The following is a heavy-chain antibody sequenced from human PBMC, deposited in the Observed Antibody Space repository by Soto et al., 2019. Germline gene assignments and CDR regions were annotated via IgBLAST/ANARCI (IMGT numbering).Heavy chain of an antibody. Sequence: PGGSLRLSCAASGFTFSTSWMDWVRQTPGKGLEWVANINQDGSEKNYVDSVKGRFTISRDNAKNSLFLQMSSLTAEDSGLYYCTRYLDFWGQGALVTVSS. V-gene: IGHV3-7*01. CDR2: INQDGSEK. CDR1: GFTFSTSW. CDR3: TRYLDF. J-gene: IGHJ4*02.